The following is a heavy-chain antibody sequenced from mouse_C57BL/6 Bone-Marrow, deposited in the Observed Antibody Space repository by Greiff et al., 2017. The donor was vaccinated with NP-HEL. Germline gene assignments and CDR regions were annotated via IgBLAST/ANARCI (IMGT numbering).Heavy chain of an antibody. CDR2: IYPRDGST. J-gene: IGHJ2*01. V-gene: IGHV1-85*01. Sequence: QVHVKQSGPELVKPGASVKLSCKASGYTFTSYDINWVKQRPGQGLEWIGWIYPRDGSTKYNEKFKGKATLTVDTSSSTAYMELHSLTSEDSAVYFCAREGNWDDFDYWGQGTTLTVSS. CDR3: AREGNWDDFDY. D-gene: IGHD4-1*01. CDR1: GYTFTSYD.